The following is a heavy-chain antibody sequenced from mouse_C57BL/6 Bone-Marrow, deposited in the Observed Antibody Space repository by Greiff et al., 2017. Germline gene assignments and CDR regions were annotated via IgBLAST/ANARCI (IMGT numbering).Heavy chain of an antibody. Sequence: EVHLVESGGGLVKPGGSLKLSCAASGFTFSSYAMSWVRQTPEKRLEWVATISDGGSYTYYPDNVKGRFTISRDNAKNNLYLQMSHLKSEDTAMYYCARVYYGSSSWYFDVWGTGTTVTVSS. V-gene: IGHV5-4*01. J-gene: IGHJ1*03. CDR2: ISDGGSYT. D-gene: IGHD1-1*01. CDR1: GFTFSSYA. CDR3: ARVYYGSSSWYFDV.